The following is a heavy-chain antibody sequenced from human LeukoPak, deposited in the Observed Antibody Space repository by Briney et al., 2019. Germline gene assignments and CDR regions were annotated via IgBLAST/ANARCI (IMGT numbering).Heavy chain of an antibody. V-gene: IGHV5-51*01. CDR1: GYSFTSYW. CDR2: IYPGDSDT. D-gene: IGHD3-10*01. J-gene: IGHJ3*02. CDR3: ATLYYYGSGSYRVGAFDI. Sequence: GESLKISCKGSGYSFTSYWIGWVRQVPGKGLGWMGIIYPGDSDTRYSPSFQGQVTISADKSISTAYLQWSSLKASDTAMYYCATLYYYGSGSYRVGAFDIWGQGTMVTVSS.